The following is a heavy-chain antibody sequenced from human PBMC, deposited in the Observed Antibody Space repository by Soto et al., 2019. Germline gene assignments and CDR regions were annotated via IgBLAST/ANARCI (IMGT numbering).Heavy chain of an antibody. CDR1: GFTFSSYG. D-gene: IGHD3-16*01. CDR2: ISYDGSNK. J-gene: IGHJ6*02. Sequence: QVQLVESGGGVVQPGRSLRLSCAASGFTFSSYGMHWVRQARGKGLEWVAVISYDGSNKYYADSVKGRFTISRDNSKNTLYLQMNSLRAEDTAVYYCAKDLGYGMDVWGQGTTVTVSS. CDR3: AKDLGYGMDV. V-gene: IGHV3-30*18.